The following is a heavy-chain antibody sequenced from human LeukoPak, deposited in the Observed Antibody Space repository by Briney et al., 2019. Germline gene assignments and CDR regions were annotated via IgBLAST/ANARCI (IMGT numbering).Heavy chain of an antibody. D-gene: IGHD1-26*01. J-gene: IGHJ4*02. V-gene: IGHV3-48*01. CDR2: ISSSSITI. CDR1: GFTFSSYN. Sequence: AGGSLRLSCAASGFTFSSYNMNWVRQAPGKGLEWISYISSSSITIYYADSVKGRFTISRDNAKNSLYLQMNSLSIEDTAVYYCVRELPGDQCYWGQGTLVTVSS. CDR3: VRELPGDQCY.